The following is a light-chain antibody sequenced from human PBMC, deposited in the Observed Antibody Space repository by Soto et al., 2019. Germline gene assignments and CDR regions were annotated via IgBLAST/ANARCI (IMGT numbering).Light chain of an antibody. V-gene: IGKV1-5*03. CDR1: QSVDKW. CDR3: QQYDTSSRA. J-gene: IGKJ1*01. Sequence: DIQMTQSPSTLSASVGDTVTITCRASQSVDKWLAWYQQKPGRAPKLLIYKASTLEGGAPSRFGGSGSGTEFTLTISNLQPDDFATYYCQQYDTSSRAFGQGTTVEVK. CDR2: KAS.